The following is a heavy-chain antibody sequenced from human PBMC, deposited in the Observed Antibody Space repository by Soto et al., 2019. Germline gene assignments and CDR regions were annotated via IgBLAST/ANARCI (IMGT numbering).Heavy chain of an antibody. CDR2: IYYSGST. V-gene: IGHV4-61*01. J-gene: IGHJ4*02. Sequence: SETLSLSCTVSGGSVSSSIYYWSWIRQPPGKGLEWIGYIYYSGSTAYNPSLKSRVTISVDTSKNQFSLKVNSVTAADTAVYYCARGLGDCGGDCYSDFPDYWGQGTLVTVSS. CDR3: ARGLGDCGGDCYSDFPDY. CDR1: GGSVSSSIYY. D-gene: IGHD2-21*02.